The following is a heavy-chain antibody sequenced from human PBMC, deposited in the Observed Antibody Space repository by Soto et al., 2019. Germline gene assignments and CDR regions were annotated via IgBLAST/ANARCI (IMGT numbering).Heavy chain of an antibody. Sequence: QVQLVQSGAEVKKPGASVKVSCKVSGYTFANYGISWARQAPGQGLEWMGWINTYNGNINYAQKLQGRVTMTTDTSTSTAYMELRSLRSDDTALYYCARERGNYKYFDYWGQGPLVTVSS. D-gene: IGHD1-7*01. CDR2: INTYNGNI. V-gene: IGHV1-18*01. CDR3: ARERGNYKYFDY. J-gene: IGHJ4*02. CDR1: GYTFANYG.